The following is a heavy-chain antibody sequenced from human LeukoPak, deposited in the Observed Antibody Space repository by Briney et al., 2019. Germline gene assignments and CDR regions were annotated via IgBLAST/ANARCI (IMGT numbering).Heavy chain of an antibody. CDR3: AKGGVRGRFDP. Sequence: GGSLRLSCAASGFSFSGYWMSWVRQAPGKGLEWVSAISGSGGSTYYADSAKGRFTISRDNSKNTLYLLMNSLRAEDTAVYYCAKGGVRGRFDPWGQGTLVTVSS. CDR1: GFSFSGYW. D-gene: IGHD3-10*01. V-gene: IGHV3-23*01. CDR2: ISGSGGST. J-gene: IGHJ5*02.